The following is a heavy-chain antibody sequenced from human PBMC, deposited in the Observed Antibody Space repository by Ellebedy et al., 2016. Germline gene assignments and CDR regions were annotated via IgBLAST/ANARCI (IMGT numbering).Heavy chain of an antibody. Sequence: GESLKISXAASGFTFSSYGMHWVHQAPGKGLEWVAVISYDGSNKYYADSVKGRFTISRDNSKNTLYLQMNSLRAEDTAVYYCAKDGFPHSAGTPPFYPYWGQGTLVTVSS. CDR2: ISYDGSNK. J-gene: IGHJ4*02. CDR3: AKDGFPHSAGTPPFYPY. V-gene: IGHV3-30*18. D-gene: IGHD6-13*01. CDR1: GFTFSSYG.